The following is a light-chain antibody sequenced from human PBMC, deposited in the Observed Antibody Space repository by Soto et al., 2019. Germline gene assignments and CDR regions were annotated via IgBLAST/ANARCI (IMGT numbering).Light chain of an antibody. CDR1: QSISDW. J-gene: IGKJ1*01. V-gene: IGKV1-5*01. Sequence: DIQMTQSPSTLSASVGDRVTITCRPSQSISDWLAWYQPRPGKAPKLLIYDISNLEIGFPSRFGGSGSGTEFTLPISGLQPDDFATYFCQQYNSYSFGQGTKVDIK. CDR3: QQYNSYS. CDR2: DIS.